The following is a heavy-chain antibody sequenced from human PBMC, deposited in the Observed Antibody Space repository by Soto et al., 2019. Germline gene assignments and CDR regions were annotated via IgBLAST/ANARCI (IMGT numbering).Heavy chain of an antibody. D-gene: IGHD3-16*02. CDR1: GYTFAHYY. CDR2: IDPRTWTSGTS. V-gene: IGHV1-46*04. Sequence: QVQLVQSGAEVKGPGTSVTLSCQTSGYTFAHYYIHWVRQAPGQGLEYMGIIDPRTWTSGTSTSPQSVQGRLSITSDASTSTVYMELSNLRSDDTATYYCARLSRITFIVDWGQGTLVTVSS. CDR3: ARLSRITFIVD. J-gene: IGHJ4*02.